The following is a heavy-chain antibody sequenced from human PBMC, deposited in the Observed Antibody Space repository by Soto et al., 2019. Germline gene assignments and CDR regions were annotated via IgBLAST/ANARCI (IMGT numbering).Heavy chain of an antibody. D-gene: IGHD2-15*01. CDR2: ISYDGSNK. J-gene: IGHJ4*02. V-gene: IGHV3-30*18. CDR3: AKGRLAATPRIDY. Sequence: QVQLVESGGGVVQPGRSLRLSCAASGFTFSSYGMHWVRQAPGKGLEWVAVISYDGSNKYYADSVKGRFTISRDNSKNTLYLQMNSLRAEDTAVYYCAKGRLAATPRIDYWGQGTLVTVSS. CDR1: GFTFSSYG.